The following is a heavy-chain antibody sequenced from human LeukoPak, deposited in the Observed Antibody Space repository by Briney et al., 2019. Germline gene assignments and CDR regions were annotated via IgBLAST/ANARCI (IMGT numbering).Heavy chain of an antibody. V-gene: IGHV1-69*04. D-gene: IGHD3-10*01. CDR3: ARAGSGAQDYYYGMDV. J-gene: IGHJ6*02. CDR1: GGTFSSYA. CDR2: IIPIFGIA. Sequence: ASVKVSCKASGGTFSSYAISWVRQAPGQGLEWMGRIIPIFGIANHAQKFQGRVTITADKSTSTAYMELSSLRSEDTAVYYCARAGSGAQDYYYGMDVWGQGTTVTVSS.